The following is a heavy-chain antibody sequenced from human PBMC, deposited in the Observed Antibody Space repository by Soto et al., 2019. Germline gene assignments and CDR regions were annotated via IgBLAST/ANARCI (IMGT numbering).Heavy chain of an antibody. CDR2: IYRSGST. Sequence: TETLSLTCALPGGSLSSSKWWTWVRQPPGKGLEWIGEIYRSGSTNYNPSLKSRVTISVDKSMIQFSLKLSSVSAADTAVYYCARARKDGSYDYWSQGTLVTVSS. CDR1: GGSLSSSKW. D-gene: IGHD2-15*01. J-gene: IGHJ4*02. V-gene: IGHV4-4*02. CDR3: ARARKDGSYDY.